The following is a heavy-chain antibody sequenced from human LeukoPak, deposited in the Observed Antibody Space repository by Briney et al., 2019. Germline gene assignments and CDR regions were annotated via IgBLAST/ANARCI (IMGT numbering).Heavy chain of an antibody. CDR1: GNMFTFPTYD. V-gene: IGHV1-8*03. CDR3: ARGLVWYSSGRRADY. Sequence: ASVKVSCKASGNMFTFPTYDINWVRQAPGQGLEWMGWMNPNSGNTGYAQRFQDRVTLTWDTSISTAYMELSSLRSEDTAVYYCARGLVWYSSGRRADYWGQGTLVTVSS. CDR2: MNPNSGNT. J-gene: IGHJ4*02. D-gene: IGHD6-19*01.